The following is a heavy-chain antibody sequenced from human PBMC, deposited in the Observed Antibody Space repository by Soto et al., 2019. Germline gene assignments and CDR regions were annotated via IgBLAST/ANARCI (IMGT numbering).Heavy chain of an antibody. V-gene: IGHV3-48*02. Sequence: GSLRLSCASSVFTFSSYSMNCVRHSPGKWLEWVSYISSSSSTIYYADSVKGRFTISRDNAKNSLYLQMNSLRDEDTAVYYCARDDSSDKTYFDYWGQGTLVTVSS. CDR3: ARDDSSDKTYFDY. J-gene: IGHJ4*02. CDR2: ISSSSSTI. D-gene: IGHD3-22*01. CDR1: VFTFSSYS.